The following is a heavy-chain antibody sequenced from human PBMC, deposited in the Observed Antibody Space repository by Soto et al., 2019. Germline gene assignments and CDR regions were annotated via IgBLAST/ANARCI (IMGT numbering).Heavy chain of an antibody. CDR3: ARHRGENVPYGLDV. V-gene: IGHV4-39*01. CDR2: IYYSGST. CDR1: GGSISSSSYY. D-gene: IGHD1-1*01. J-gene: IGHJ6*02. Sequence: SETLSLTCTVSGGSISSSSYYWGWIRQPPGKGLEWIGGIYYSGSTYYNPSLKSRVTISVDTSKNQFSLKLRSVTAEDTAVYYCARHRGENVPYGLDVWGQGTTVTVSS.